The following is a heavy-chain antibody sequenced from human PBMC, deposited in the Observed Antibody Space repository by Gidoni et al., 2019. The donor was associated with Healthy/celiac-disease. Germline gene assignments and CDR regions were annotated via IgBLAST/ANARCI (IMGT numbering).Heavy chain of an antibody. CDR3: AREGRSSSSGYYYYMDV. D-gene: IGHD6-6*01. Sequence: QLQLQESGSGLVKPSQTLSLTCAVSGASISSGGYSWSWIRQPPGKGLEWIGYIHHSGSTYYNPSLKSRVTISVDRSKNQFSLKLSSVTAADTAVYYCAREGRSSSSGYYYYMDVWGKGTTVTVSS. J-gene: IGHJ6*03. CDR1: GASISSGGYS. CDR2: IHHSGST. V-gene: IGHV4-30-2*01.